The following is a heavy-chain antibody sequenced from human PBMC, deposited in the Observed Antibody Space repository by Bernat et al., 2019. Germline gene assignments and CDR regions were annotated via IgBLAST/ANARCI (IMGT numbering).Heavy chain of an antibody. D-gene: IGHD1-26*01. CDR2: IKSKTDGGTT. Sequence: MQLVESGGGVVQPGRSLRLSCTASGFTFSGYGMHWVRQAPGKGLEWVGRIKSKTDGGTTDYAAPVKGRFTISRDDSKNTLYLQMNSLKTEDTAVYYCTTVWQWELLRPSDYWGQGTLVTVSS. CDR3: TTVWQWELLRPSDY. CDR1: GFTFSGYG. J-gene: IGHJ4*02. V-gene: IGHV3-15*07.